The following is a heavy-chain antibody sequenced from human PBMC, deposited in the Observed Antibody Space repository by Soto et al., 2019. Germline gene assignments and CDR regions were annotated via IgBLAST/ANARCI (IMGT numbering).Heavy chain of an antibody. V-gene: IGHV4-59*08. CDR1: GGSIGSHY. J-gene: IGHJ4*02. Sequence: QVQLQESGPGLVKPSETLSLTCTVSGGSIGSHYWSWIRQPPGEGLEWIGRASYSGSPSYNPSLKSRVPISIDASKNQFSLKLTWVTAADTAVYYCARQWGGDYWGQGILVTVSS. D-gene: IGHD3-16*01. CDR2: ASYSGSP. CDR3: ARQWGGDY.